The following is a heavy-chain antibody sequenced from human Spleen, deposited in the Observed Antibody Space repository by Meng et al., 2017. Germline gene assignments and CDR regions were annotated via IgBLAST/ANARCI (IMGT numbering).Heavy chain of an antibody. V-gene: IGHV1-2*04. J-gene: IGHJ4*02. CDR1: GYTFSGYY. Sequence: QVRRVQSGAEVKKPGASVKVPVKASGYTFSGYYMHWVQQAPGQGLEWVGWINPNSGDTNYAQQFQGWVTMTRDTSIDTAYMELGRLKSDDTAVYYCARGLLGFAGVIAADSWGQGTLVTVSS. D-gene: IGHD3-16*02. CDR3: ARGLLGFAGVIAADS. CDR2: INPNSGDT.